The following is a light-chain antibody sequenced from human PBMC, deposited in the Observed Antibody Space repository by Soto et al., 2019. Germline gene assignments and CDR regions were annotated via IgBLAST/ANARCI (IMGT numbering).Light chain of an antibody. CDR1: QAISSY. V-gene: IGKV1-9*01. Sequence: IQLTQSPSSLSASVGDRVTITCRASQAISSYLAWYQQKPGKAPKLLIYAASTLQSGVPSRFSGSRSGTDLTLAISSLQTEDFATYYCQQLNSYPHTFGQGTKLDIK. CDR3: QQLNSYPHT. J-gene: IGKJ2*01. CDR2: AAS.